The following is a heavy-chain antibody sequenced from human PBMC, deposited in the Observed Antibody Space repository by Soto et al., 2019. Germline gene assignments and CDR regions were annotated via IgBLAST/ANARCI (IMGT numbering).Heavy chain of an antibody. J-gene: IGHJ3*02. V-gene: IGHV1-69*08. CDR1: GGTFSSYT. CDR3: ARDRGDGYNNI. CDR2: IIPILGIA. D-gene: IGHD5-12*01. Sequence: QVQLVQSGAEVKKPGSSVKVSCKASGGTFSSYTISWVRQAPGQGLEWMGRIIPILGIANYAHKFQGRVKITADKSTSTAYMELSSLRSEDTAVYYCARDRGDGYNNIWGKGTMVNVSS.